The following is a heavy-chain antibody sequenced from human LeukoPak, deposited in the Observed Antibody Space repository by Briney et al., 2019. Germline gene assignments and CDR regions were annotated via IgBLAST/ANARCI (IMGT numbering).Heavy chain of an antibody. D-gene: IGHD5-24*01. Sequence: PGGSLRLSCAASGFTFSSYGMHWVRQAPGKGLEWVSAIYSGGSTYYADSVKGRFTISRDNSKNTLYLQMNSLRAEDTAVYYCARGSGYNFGPFDYWGQGTLVTVSS. J-gene: IGHJ4*02. V-gene: IGHV3-53*01. CDR3: ARGSGYNFGPFDY. CDR1: GFTFSSYG. CDR2: IYSGGST.